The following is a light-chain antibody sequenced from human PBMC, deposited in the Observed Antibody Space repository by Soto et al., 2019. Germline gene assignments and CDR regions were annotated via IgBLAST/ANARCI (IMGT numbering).Light chain of an antibody. CDR2: GVL. CDR1: ESISNN. Sequence: EIVSAQSPGTLSLSPGERATLSCSASESISNNLPRYQRQPFQFPRLLISGVLTMATGIPARCSGSGTGTQFTLTISSLQSEDFAVDYCLHYYEWPRWTYGHGTMV. V-gene: IGKV3-15*01. CDR3: LHYYEWPRWT. J-gene: IGKJ1*01.